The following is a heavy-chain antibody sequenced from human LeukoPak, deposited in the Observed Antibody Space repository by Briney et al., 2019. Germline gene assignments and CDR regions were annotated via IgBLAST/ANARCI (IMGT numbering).Heavy chain of an antibody. J-gene: IGHJ3*01. CDR2: ISGSGETI. Sequence: GGSLRLSCAASGFTFSDYPMSWFRQAPGKGLEWVSVISGSGETIYYADSVKGRFTISRDNSRRTLYLQMNGLRADDTAVYYCAKDRTRGWYLGYDAFDVWGQGTMVTVSS. V-gene: IGHV3-23*01. CDR1: GFTFSDYP. CDR3: AKDRTRGWYLGYDAFDV. D-gene: IGHD6-19*01.